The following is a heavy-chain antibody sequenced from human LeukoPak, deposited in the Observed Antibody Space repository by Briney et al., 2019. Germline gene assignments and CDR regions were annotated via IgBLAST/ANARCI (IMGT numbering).Heavy chain of an antibody. V-gene: IGHV4-31*03. CDR3: ARVGGTTYYYYYYGMDV. CDR1: GGSISSGGYY. D-gene: IGHD1-7*01. J-gene: IGHJ6*02. Sequence: SETLSLTCTVSGGSISSGGYYWSWIRQHPGKGLEWIGYMYYSGSAYYNPSLKSRVTISLDTSKNQFSLKLSSVTAADTAVYYCARVGGTTYYYYYYGMDVWGQGTTVTVSS. CDR2: MYYSGSA.